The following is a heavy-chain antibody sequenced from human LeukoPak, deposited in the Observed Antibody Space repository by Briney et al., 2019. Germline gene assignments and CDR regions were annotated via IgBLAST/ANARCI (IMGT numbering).Heavy chain of an antibody. CDR2: ISGSGGST. Sequence: VGSLRLSCAASGFTFSSYAMSWVRQAPGMGLAWVSDISGSGGSTYYADSVKGRFTISRDTSKNTLYLQMNSLRAEDTAVYYCARGRYYDNSVYYYFDYWGQGTLVTVSS. CDR1: GFTFSSYA. V-gene: IGHV3-23*01. D-gene: IGHD3-22*01. CDR3: ARGRYYDNSVYYYFDY. J-gene: IGHJ4*02.